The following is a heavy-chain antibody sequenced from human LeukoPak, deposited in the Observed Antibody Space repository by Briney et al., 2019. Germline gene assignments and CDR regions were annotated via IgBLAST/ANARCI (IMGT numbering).Heavy chain of an antibody. Sequence: GGSLRLSCATSGFIFSDYYMSWIRQAPGKGLEWVSYITRSGSPIFYADSVEGRFTISRDNAKNSLYLQMNSLRAEDTAIYYCARGVVYYDFWSGLYWGQGTLVTVSS. J-gene: IGHJ4*02. CDR2: ITRSGSPI. D-gene: IGHD3-3*01. CDR1: GFIFSDYY. V-gene: IGHV3-11*01. CDR3: ARGVVYYDFWSGLY.